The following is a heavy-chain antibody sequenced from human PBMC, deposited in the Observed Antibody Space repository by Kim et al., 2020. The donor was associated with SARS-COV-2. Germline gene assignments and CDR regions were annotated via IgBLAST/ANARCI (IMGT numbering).Heavy chain of an antibody. CDR1: GFTFSGSP. J-gene: IGHJ3*02. Sequence: GGSLRLSGAASGFTFSGSPLHWVRQASGKRLEWVGRIRSKANSYATGYAASVKGRFTISRDDSKNTAYLEMSGLKTEDTALYYCTRIPATTLAFWDAFDIWGQGTMVTVSS. CDR3: TRIPATTLAFWDAFDI. D-gene: IGHD1-1*01. CDR2: IRSKANSYAT. V-gene: IGHV3-73*01.